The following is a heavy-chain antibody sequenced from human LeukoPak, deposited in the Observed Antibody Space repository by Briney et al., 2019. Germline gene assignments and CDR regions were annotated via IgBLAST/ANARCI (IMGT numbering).Heavy chain of an antibody. CDR1: GFTFSSRG. Sequence: GGSLRLSCAVSGFTFSSRGMQWVRQATGKGLEWVAFISFDETNQYYADSVKGRFTISRDNSHNTLYLQMNSLRAEDTAVYYCARDSDEFFSNWLFPDYWGQGSLVIVSS. V-gene: IGHV3-30*03. D-gene: IGHD3-22*01. J-gene: IGHJ4*02. CDR2: ISFDETNQ. CDR3: ARDSDEFFSNWLFPDY.